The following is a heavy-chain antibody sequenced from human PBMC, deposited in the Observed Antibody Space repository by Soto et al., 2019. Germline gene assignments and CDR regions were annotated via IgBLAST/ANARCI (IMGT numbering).Heavy chain of an antibody. Sequence: SETLSLTCTVSGGSISSGDYYWGWIRQPPGKGLEWIGYIYYSGSTYYNPSLKSRVTISVDTSKNQFSLKLSSVTAADTAVYYCAKEPVSITIFGVNGMDVWGQGTTVTV. CDR3: AKEPVSITIFGVNGMDV. D-gene: IGHD3-3*01. CDR1: GGSISSGDYY. J-gene: IGHJ6*02. V-gene: IGHV4-30-4*01. CDR2: IYYSGST.